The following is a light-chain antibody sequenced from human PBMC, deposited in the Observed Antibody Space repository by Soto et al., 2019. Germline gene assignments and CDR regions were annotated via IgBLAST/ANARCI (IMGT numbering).Light chain of an antibody. CDR2: KAS. CDR3: QRYNSYSEA. V-gene: IGKV1-5*03. J-gene: IGKJ1*01. Sequence: DIQMTQSPSTLSASVGDRVTITCRASQSISSWLAWYQQKPGKAPKLLIYKASTLKSGVPSRFSGSGSGTEFTLTISSLQPDDFATYYCQRYNSYSEAFGQGTK. CDR1: QSISSW.